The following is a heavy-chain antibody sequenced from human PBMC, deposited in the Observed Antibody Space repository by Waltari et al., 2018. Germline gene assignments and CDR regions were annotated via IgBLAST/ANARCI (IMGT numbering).Heavy chain of an antibody. D-gene: IGHD3-16*02. V-gene: IGHV4-34*01. Sequence: QVQLQQWGAGLLKPSETLSLTCAVYGGSFSGYYWSWIRQPPGKGLEWIGEINHSGSTNYNPSLKSRVTISVDTSKNQFSLKLSSVTAADTAVYYWARGLVGELSPTGYWGQGTLVTVSS. CDR1: GGSFSGYY. CDR2: INHSGST. J-gene: IGHJ4*02. CDR3: ARGLVGELSPTGY.